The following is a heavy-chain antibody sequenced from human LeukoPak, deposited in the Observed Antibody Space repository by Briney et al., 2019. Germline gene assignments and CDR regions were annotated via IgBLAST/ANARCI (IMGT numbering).Heavy chain of an antibody. CDR1: GYTFTSYG. D-gene: IGHD6-13*01. V-gene: IGHV1-18*01. CDR2: ISAYNGNT. J-gene: IGHJ4*02. CDR3: AREYSSSWYWTYYFDY. Sequence: ASVTVSCKASGYTFTSYGISWVRQAPGQGLEWMGWISAYNGNTNYAQKLQGRVTMTTDTSTSTAYMELRSLRSDDTAVYYCAREYSSSWYWTYYFDYWGQGTLVTVSS.